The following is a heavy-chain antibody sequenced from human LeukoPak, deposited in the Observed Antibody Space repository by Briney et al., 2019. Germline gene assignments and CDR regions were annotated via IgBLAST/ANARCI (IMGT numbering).Heavy chain of an antibody. CDR3: AKQSAGSAAWYSLHYDF. CDR2: VDGGGGGT. J-gene: IGHJ4*02. D-gene: IGHD6-13*01. Sequence: GGSLRLSCAASGFTLSSYAMTWVRQAPGRGLEWVSSVDGGGGGTYYADSVKGRFTISRDNSKDTLYLQMNGLRAEDTAVYFCAKQSAGSAAWYSLHYDFWGQGTLVTVS. CDR1: GFTLSSYA. V-gene: IGHV3-23*01.